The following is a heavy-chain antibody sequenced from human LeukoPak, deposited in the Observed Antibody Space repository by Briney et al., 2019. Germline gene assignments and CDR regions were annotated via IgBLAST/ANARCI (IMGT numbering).Heavy chain of an antibody. Sequence: ASVKVSCKASGYTFTSYAMNWVRQAPGQGLEWMGWINTNTGNPTYAQGFTGRFVFSLDTSVSTAYLQISSLKAEDTAVYYCARGPRRSGWYVEYYFDYWGQGTLVTVSS. CDR3: ARGPRRSGWYVEYYFDY. J-gene: IGHJ4*02. CDR1: GYTFTSYA. D-gene: IGHD6-19*01. V-gene: IGHV7-4-1*02. CDR2: INTNTGNP.